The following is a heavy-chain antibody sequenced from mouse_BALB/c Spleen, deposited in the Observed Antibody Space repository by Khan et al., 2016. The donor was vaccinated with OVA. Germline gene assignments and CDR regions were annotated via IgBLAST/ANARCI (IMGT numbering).Heavy chain of an antibody. J-gene: IGHJ2*01. V-gene: IGHV3-2*02. CDR2: INYSGNT. Sequence: EVQLQESGPGLVKPSQSLSLTCTVTGYSITSDYAWNWIRQFPGNKLEWMGHINYSGNTKYNPSLKSRISITRDTSKNQFFLQLNSVTTEDTATYYCARIYGGDFDYWGQGTTLTVSS. D-gene: IGHD1-1*01. CDR3: ARIYGGDFDY. CDR1: GYSITSDYA.